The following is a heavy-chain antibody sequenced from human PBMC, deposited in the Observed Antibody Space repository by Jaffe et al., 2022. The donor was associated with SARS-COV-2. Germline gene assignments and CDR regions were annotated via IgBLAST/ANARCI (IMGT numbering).Heavy chain of an antibody. CDR2: IYTSGST. V-gene: IGHV4-61*02. J-gene: IGHJ4*02. CDR1: GGSISSGSYY. Sequence: QVQLQESGPGLVKPSQTLSLTCTVSGGSISSGSYYWSWIRQPAGKGLEWIGRIYTSGSTNYNPSLKSRVTISVDTSNNQFSLRLSSVTAADTAVYYCARLYCSGGSCVDDYWGQGTLVTVSS. CDR3: ARLYCSGGSCVDDY. D-gene: IGHD2-15*01.